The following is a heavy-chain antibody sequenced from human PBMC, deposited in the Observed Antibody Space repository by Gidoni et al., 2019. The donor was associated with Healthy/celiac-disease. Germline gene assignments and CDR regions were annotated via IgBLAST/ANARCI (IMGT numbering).Heavy chain of an antibody. CDR3: ARDPKPYSGSYTNWFDP. J-gene: IGHJ5*02. D-gene: IGHD1-26*01. CDR1: GYTFTIYG. CDR2: ISAYNGNT. Sequence: QVQLVQSGAEVKKPWASVKVSGKASGYTFTIYGISWVRQAPGQGLEWMGWISAYNGNTNYAQKLQGRVTMTTDTSTSTAYMELRSLRSDDTAVYYCARDPKPYSGSYTNWFDPWGQGTLVTVSS. V-gene: IGHV1-18*01.